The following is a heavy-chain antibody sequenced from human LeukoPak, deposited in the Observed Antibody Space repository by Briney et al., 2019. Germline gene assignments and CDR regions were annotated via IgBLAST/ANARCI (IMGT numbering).Heavy chain of an antibody. V-gene: IGHV1-69*13. CDR3: ARGTTIYDFWSGPYDY. Sequence: ASVKVSCKASGGTFSSYAISWVRQAPGQGLEWMGGIIPIFGTANYAQKFQGRVTITADESTSTAYMDLSSLTSEDTAVYYCARGTTIYDFWSGPYDYWGQGTLVTVSS. CDR1: GGTFSSYA. J-gene: IGHJ4*02. D-gene: IGHD3-3*01. CDR2: IIPIFGTA.